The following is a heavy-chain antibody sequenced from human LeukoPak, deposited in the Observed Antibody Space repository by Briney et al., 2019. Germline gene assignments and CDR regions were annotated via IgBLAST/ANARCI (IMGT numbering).Heavy chain of an antibody. Sequence: GGSLRLSCAASGFTFSSYGMHWVRQAPGKGLEWVAVISYDGSNKYYADSVKGRFTISRDDSRNTLYLQMNSLRGDDTAVYYCAKDVGKWESLHFFDYWGQGTLVTVSS. CDR1: GFTFSSYG. V-gene: IGHV3-30*18. CDR3: AKDVGKWESLHFFDY. CDR2: ISYDGSNK. J-gene: IGHJ4*02. D-gene: IGHD1-26*01.